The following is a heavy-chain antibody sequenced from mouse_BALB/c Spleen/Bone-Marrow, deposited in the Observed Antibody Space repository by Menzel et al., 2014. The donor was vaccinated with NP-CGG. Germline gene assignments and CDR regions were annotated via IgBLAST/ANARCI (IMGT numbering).Heavy chain of an antibody. CDR3: ARYYYGYYFDY. J-gene: IGHJ2*01. D-gene: IGHD1-2*01. CDR1: GFNIKDTY. CDR2: IDPANGNT. Sequence: EVQLQQSGAELVKPGASVKLSCTASGFNIKDTYMHWVKQRPEQGLEWIGWIDPANGNTKYDPKFQGKATITADTSSNTAYLQSSSLTSEDTAVYYCARYYYGYYFDYWGQGTTLTVSS. V-gene: IGHV14-3*02.